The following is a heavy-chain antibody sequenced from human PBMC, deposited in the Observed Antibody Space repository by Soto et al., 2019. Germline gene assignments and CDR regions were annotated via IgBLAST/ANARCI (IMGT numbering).Heavy chain of an antibody. CDR1: GFPFTSYA. CDR2: ISGSGGST. CDR3: AKDFFFIIRRRPRSFD. J-gene: IGHJ4*01. D-gene: IGHD3-10*01. Sequence: GGYLRISCAASGFPFTSYAMRWFRQAPGKGLEWVSVISGSGGSTKYADSVKGRFTISRDSSKNTLYLQMNSLRAEDTAVYYCAKDFFFIIRRRPRSFD. V-gene: IGHV3-23*01.